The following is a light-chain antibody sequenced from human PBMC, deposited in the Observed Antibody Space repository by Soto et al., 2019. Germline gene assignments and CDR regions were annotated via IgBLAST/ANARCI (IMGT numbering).Light chain of an antibody. CDR3: QQGFSLPWT. CDR2: AAS. CDR1: QDIKNY. J-gene: IGKJ1*01. V-gene: IGKV1-39*01. Sequence: DIQWTQSPSSLSASVGDRVTITCRASQDIKNYLNWYQRKPGTAPRLLIYAASNLHSGVPSAFSASGSGTDFALNISSLQADDFGTYYCQQGFSLPWTFGQGTKVDIK.